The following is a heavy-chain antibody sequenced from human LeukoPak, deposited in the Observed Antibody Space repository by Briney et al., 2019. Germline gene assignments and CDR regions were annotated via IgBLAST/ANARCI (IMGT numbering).Heavy chain of an antibody. J-gene: IGHJ4*02. Sequence: GRSLRLSCAASGFTFSSYGMHWVRQAPGKGLEWVAVISYDGSNKYYADSVKGRFTISRDNSKNTLYLQMNSLRAEDTAVYYCAKPLMVRGVIFDYWGQGTLVTVSS. V-gene: IGHV3-30*18. CDR2: ISYDGSNK. CDR3: AKPLMVRGVIFDY. D-gene: IGHD3-10*01. CDR1: GFTFSSYG.